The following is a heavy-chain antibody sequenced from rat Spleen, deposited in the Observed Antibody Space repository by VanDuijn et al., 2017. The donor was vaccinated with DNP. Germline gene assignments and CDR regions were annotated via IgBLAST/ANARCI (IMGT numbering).Heavy chain of an antibody. CDR2: ISYSGST. CDR1: GYAITSSY. V-gene: IGHV3-1*01. J-gene: IGHJ2*01. CDR3: ARWPGYNPPYAMDA. D-gene: IGHD1-4*01. Sequence: EVQLQESGPGLVKPSQSLSLTCSVTGYAITSSYRWNWIRKFPGNKMEWIGYISYSGSTSYNPSLKSRISITRDTSKNQSILQLNSVTTEDTATYYCARWPGYNPPYAMDAWGQGVMVTVSS.